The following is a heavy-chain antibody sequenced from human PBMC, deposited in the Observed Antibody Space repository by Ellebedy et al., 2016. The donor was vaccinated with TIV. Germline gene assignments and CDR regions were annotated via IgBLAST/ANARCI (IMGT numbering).Heavy chain of an antibody. D-gene: IGHD4-23*01. J-gene: IGHJ4*02. CDR1: GGTFSSYA. Sequence: SVKVSXKASGGTFSSYAISWVRQAPGQGLEWMGGIIPIFGTANYAQKFQGRVTITADESTSTAYMELSSLRSEDTAVYYCARDRAERHDYGGNNFDYWGQGTLVTVSS. CDR2: IIPIFGTA. V-gene: IGHV1-69*13. CDR3: ARDRAERHDYGGNNFDY.